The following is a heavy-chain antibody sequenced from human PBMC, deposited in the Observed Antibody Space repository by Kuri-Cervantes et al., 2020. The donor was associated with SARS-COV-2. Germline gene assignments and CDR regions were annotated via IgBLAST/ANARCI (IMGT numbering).Heavy chain of an antibody. CDR3: ARDSRSWYQVLLDRYSYSYMDV. V-gene: IGHV1-18*01. CDR2: ISAYNGNT. J-gene: IGHJ6*03. Sequence: ASVKVSCKASGYTFTSYGISWVRQAPGQGLEWMGWISAYNGNTNYAQKLQGRVTMTTDTSTGTAYMELRSLRSDDTAVYYCARDSRSWYQVLLDRYSYSYMDVWGKGTTVTVSS. CDR1: GYTFTSYG. D-gene: IGHD3-3*01.